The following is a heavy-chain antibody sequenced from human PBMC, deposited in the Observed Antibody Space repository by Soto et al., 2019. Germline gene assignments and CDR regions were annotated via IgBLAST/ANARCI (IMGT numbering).Heavy chain of an antibody. CDR1: GGSFSGYY. V-gene: IGHV4-34*01. CDR2: INHSGST. Sequence: QVQLQQWGAGLLKPSETLSLTCAVYGGSFSGYYWSWIRQPPGKGLEWIGEINHSGSTNYNPSLKSRVTISVDTSKNQFSLKLSSVTAADTAVYYCARGRGVAARFNWIDPWGQGTLVTVSS. CDR3: ARGRGVAARFNWIDP. J-gene: IGHJ5*02. D-gene: IGHD6-6*01.